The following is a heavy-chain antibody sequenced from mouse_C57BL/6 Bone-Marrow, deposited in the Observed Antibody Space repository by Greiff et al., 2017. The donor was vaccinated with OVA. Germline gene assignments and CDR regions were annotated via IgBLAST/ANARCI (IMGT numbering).Heavy chain of an antibody. J-gene: IGHJ4*01. V-gene: IGHV1-72*01. Sequence: QSCKASGYTFTSYWMHWVKQRPGRGLEWIGRIDPNSGGTKYNEKFKSKATLTVDKPSSTAYMQLSSLTSEDSAVYYCARRGYDYGYYAMDYWGQGTSVTVSS. D-gene: IGHD2-4*01. CDR2: IDPNSGGT. CDR1: GYTFTSYW. CDR3: ARRGYDYGYYAMDY.